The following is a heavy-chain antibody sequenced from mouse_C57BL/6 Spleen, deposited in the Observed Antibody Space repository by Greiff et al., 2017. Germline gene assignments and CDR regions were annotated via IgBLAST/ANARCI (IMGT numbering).Heavy chain of an antibody. Sequence: QVQLQQPGAELVRPGSSVKLSCKASGYTFTSYWMHWVKQRPIQGLEWIGNIDPSDSETHYNQKFKDKATLTVDKSSSTAYMQLSSLTSEVSAVYYCAREGYYYGSSYVDYWGQGTTLTVSS. CDR3: AREGYYYGSSYVDY. CDR2: IDPSDSET. D-gene: IGHD1-1*01. J-gene: IGHJ2*01. V-gene: IGHV1-52*01. CDR1: GYTFTSYW.